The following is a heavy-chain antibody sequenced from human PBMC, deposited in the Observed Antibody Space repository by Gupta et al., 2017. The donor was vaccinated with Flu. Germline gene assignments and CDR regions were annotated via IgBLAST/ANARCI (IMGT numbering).Heavy chain of an antibody. V-gene: IGHV3-21*01. CDR2: ISSSSSYI. CDR3: ARERRAATPIDY. D-gene: IGHD2-15*01. Sequence: EVQLVESGGGLVKPGGSLRLSCAASGFTFSSYSMNWVRQAPGKGLEWVSSISSSSSYIYYADSVKGRFTISRDNAKNSLYLQMNSLRAEDTAVYYCARERRAATPIDYWGQGTLVTVSS. J-gene: IGHJ4*02. CDR1: GFTFSSYS.